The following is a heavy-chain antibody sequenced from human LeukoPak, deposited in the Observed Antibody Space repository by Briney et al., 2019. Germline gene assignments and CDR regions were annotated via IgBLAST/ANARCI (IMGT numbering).Heavy chain of an antibody. V-gene: IGHV3-11*01. CDR2: ISSSGSTI. CDR1: GFTFSDYY. D-gene: IGHD6-19*01. J-gene: IGHJ3*02. CDR3: ARVSVTGYSSGWEHRWGAFDI. Sequence: GGSLRLSCAASGFTFSDYYMSWIRQAPGKGLEWVSYISSSGSTIYYADSVKGRFTISRDNAKNSLYLQMNSLRAEDTAVYYCARVSVTGYSSGWEHRWGAFDIWGQGTMVTVSS.